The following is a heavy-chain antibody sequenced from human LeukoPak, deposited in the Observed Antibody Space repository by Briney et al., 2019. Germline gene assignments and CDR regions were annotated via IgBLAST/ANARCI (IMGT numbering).Heavy chain of an antibody. D-gene: IGHD4-17*01. V-gene: IGHV4-59*02. CDR1: GGSVTTYH. Sequence: PSETLSLTCTVSGGSVTTYHWGWIRQTPGKGLEWIGYISRSGGVNYSPSLKSRVTISPDTAKNQFSLKLSSVTAADTAVYYCARLFTVTTNFDYWGQGTLVTVSS. CDR3: ARLFTVTTNFDY. CDR2: ISRSGGV. J-gene: IGHJ4*02.